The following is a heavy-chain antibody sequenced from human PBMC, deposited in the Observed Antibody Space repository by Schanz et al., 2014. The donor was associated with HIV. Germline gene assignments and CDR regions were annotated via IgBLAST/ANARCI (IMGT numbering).Heavy chain of an antibody. J-gene: IGHJ4*01. CDR3: ARSHYGDLDH. V-gene: IGHV1-8*01. D-gene: IGHD4-17*01. CDR2: LNPNTGNR. Sequence: QVQLVQSGAVMKKPGASVKVSCRASGYTFTNYDINWVQQASGQGLEWMGWLNPNTGNRDYAQKFQGRVTMTRSTSTNTVYLELSSLRSEDTAIYFCARSHYGDLDHWGQGTLVTVS. CDR1: GYTFTNYD.